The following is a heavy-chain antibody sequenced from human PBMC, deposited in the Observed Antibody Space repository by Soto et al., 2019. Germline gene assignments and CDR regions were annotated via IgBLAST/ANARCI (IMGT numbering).Heavy chain of an antibody. CDR3: ARQKSPEGWFDP. V-gene: IGHV3-23*01. CDR2: VTVTGGST. CDR1: AISFNTYG. Sequence: GGSLRLSCAASAISFNTYGVTWVRQAPGKGLEWVSTVTVTGGSTYYADSVKGRFTISRDRSNYTVSLLLNSLRVEDTAIYYCARQKSPEGWFDPWGQGALVTVSS. J-gene: IGHJ5*02.